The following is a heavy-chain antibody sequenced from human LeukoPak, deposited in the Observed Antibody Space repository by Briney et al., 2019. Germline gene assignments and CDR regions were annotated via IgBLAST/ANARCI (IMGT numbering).Heavy chain of an antibody. D-gene: IGHD5-18*01. CDR3: ARDRATAMVTFTFDY. CDR1: GFTFSSYA. CDR2: ISYDGSNK. Sequence: PGRSLRLSCAASGFTFSSYAMHWVRQAPGKGLEWVAVISYDGSNKYYADSVKGRFTISRDNSKNTLYLQMNSLRAEDTAVYYCARDRATAMVTFTFDYWGQGTLVTVSS. V-gene: IGHV3-30-3*01. J-gene: IGHJ4*02.